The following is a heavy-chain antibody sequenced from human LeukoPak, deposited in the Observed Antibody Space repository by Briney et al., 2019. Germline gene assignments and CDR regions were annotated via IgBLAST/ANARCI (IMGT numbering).Heavy chain of an antibody. CDR2: INHSGST. J-gene: IGHJ4*02. V-gene: IGHV4-34*01. CDR1: GGSFSGYY. D-gene: IGHD2-21*01. Sequence: PSETLSLTCAVYGGSFSGYYWGWIRQPPGKGLEWIGEINHSGSTNYNPSLKSRVTISVDTSKNQFSLKLSSVTAADTAVYYCAREKYCGGDCFGIRWYYFDYWGQGTLVTVSS. CDR3: AREKYCGGDCFGIRWYYFDY.